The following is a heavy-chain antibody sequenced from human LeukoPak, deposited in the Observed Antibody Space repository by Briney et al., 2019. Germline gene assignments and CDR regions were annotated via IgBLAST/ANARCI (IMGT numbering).Heavy chain of an antibody. V-gene: IGHV4-4*09. CDR3: AGCTAAAYFDY. D-gene: IGHD6-13*01. CDR1: GGSISSYY. Sequence: SETLSLTCTVSGGSISSYYWSWIRQPPGKGLEWIGYIYTSGSTNYNPSPKSRVTISVDTSKNQFSLKLSSVTAADTAVYYCAGCTAAAYFDYWGQGTLVTVSS. CDR2: IYTSGST. J-gene: IGHJ4*02.